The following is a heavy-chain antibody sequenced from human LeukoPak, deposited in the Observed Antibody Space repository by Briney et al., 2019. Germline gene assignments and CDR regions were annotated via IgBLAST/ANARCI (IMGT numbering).Heavy chain of an antibody. CDR2: INHSGST. J-gene: IGHJ5*02. Sequence: SETLSLTCAVYGGSFSGYYWSWIRQPPGKGLEWIGEINHSGSTNYNPYLKSRVTISVDTSKNQFSLKLSSVRAADTAVYCCARFYGSGWYNWFDPWGQGTLVTVSS. V-gene: IGHV4-34*01. CDR1: GGSFSGYY. CDR3: ARFYGSGWYNWFDP. D-gene: IGHD6-19*01.